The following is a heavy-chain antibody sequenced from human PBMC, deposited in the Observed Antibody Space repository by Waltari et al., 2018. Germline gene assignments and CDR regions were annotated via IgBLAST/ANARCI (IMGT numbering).Heavy chain of an antibody. CDR1: GYTLTAFH. V-gene: IGHV1-2*02. CDR2: INPNSGDT. Sequence: QVQLVQSGTEVKKPGASVTVSCAASGYTLTAFHLPWLRQTPGHGLEWMGWINPNSGDTKFAEKFQGRVTMTRDTSISTAYIELSRLQSDDTAVYYCARDTSPLYYDSAGLDAFDSWGQGTLVTVSS. CDR3: ARDTSPLYYDSAGLDAFDS. J-gene: IGHJ3*02. D-gene: IGHD3-22*01.